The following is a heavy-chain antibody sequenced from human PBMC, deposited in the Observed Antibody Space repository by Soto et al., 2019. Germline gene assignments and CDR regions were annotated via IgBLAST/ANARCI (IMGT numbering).Heavy chain of an antibody. CDR1: GGTFNVYT. Sequence: QVQLVQSGAEVKKPGSSVKVSCKASGGTFNVYTIIWVRQAPGQGLEWMVMIIPMLAITNYAQRFQGRVTLTADTSTTTAYMELSSLTSEDTAVYYCALGSWSGETFDIWGQGTLVTVSS. CDR2: IIPMLAIT. J-gene: IGHJ3*02. V-gene: IGHV1-69*02. D-gene: IGHD6-13*01. CDR3: ALGSWSGETFDI.